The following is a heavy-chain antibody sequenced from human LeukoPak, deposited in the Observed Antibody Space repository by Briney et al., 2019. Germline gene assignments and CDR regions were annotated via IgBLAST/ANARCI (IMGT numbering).Heavy chain of an antibody. J-gene: IGHJ3*01. CDR1: GTSFTGYY. V-gene: IGHV4-34*01. CDR2: VLHTGRT. CDR3: ARGWPDSRDWAGDAFDV. D-gene: IGHD5-24*01. Sequence: SETLSLTCVVSGTSFTGYYWSWIRQSPGKGLEWIGEVLHTGRTNYRPSLESRVTISVDTSKTQFSLNLTSVTAADSAVYYCARGWPDSRDWAGDAFDVWGQGTMVTVSS.